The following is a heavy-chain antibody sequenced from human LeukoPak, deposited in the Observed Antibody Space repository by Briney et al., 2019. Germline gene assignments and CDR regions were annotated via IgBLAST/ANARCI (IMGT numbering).Heavy chain of an antibody. J-gene: IGHJ1*01. D-gene: IGHD4-17*01. Sequence: GGSLRLSCAASGFSFSSFAMHWVRQAPGKGLEWVAFIRYDGSEKYHADSVKGRLTISRDNSKKTLYLQMNSLRGEDTAVYYCAKDRAASTTGGHFEYWGQGAPVIVSS. CDR3: AKDRAASTTGGHFEY. V-gene: IGHV3-30*02. CDR2: IRYDGSEK. CDR1: GFSFSSFA.